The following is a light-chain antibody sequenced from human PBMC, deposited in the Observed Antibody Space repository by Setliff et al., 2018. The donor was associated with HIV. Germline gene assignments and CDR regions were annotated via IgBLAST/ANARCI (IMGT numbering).Light chain of an antibody. CDR1: SGDVRRYNL. CDR3: CSNTGGNTYV. CDR2: QAS. V-gene: IGLV2-23*01. Sequence: QSALAQPASVSGSPGQSITISCTGTSGDVRRYNLVSWYQQQPGKPPKLMIYQASKRPSGVSNRFSGSKSGNTASPTISGLRAEDEADYYCCSNTGGNTYVFGSGTKVTVL. J-gene: IGLJ1*01.